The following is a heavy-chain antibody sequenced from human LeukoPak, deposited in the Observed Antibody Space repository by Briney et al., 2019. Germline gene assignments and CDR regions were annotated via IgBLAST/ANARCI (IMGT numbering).Heavy chain of an antibody. V-gene: IGHV5-51*01. D-gene: IGHD1-26*01. J-gene: IGHJ4*02. CDR2: IYPGDSDT. Sequence: GESLKISCQGSGYSFTNYWIAWVRRMSGKGLEWMGIIYPGDSDTRYSPSFQGQVTISVDKSISTAYLQWSSLKASDTAMYYCARVWENSGSYYYYWGQGTLVTVSS. CDR3: ARVWENSGSYYYY. CDR1: GYSFTNYW.